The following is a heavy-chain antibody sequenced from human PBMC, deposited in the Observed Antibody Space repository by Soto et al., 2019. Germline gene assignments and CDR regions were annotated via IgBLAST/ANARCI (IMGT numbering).Heavy chain of an antibody. Sequence: QVQLVESGGGVVQPGRSLRLSCADSGFSLSNYGMHWVRQAPGKGLEWVSAITYDGSSEYYADSVKGRFTISRDNSKNTVYLQMNSLRPDDTAVYYCAKVDVEMATILVYYGMDVWGQGTTVTVSS. J-gene: IGHJ6*02. V-gene: IGHV3-30*18. D-gene: IGHD5-12*01. CDR2: ITYDGSSE. CDR1: GFSLSNYG. CDR3: AKVDVEMATILVYYGMDV.